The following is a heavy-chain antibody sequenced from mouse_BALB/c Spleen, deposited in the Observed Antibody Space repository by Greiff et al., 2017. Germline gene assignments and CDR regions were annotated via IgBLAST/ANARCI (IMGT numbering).Heavy chain of an antibody. D-gene: IGHD2-14*01. Sequence: VKLVESGPGLVAPSQSLSITCTVSGFSLTSYGVHLVRQPPGKGLEWLGVIWAGGSTNYNSALMSRLSISKDNSKSQVFLKMNSLQTDDTAMYYCARDRRYDWYFDVWGAGTTVTVSS. CDR1: GFSLTSYG. J-gene: IGHJ1*01. CDR2: IWAGGST. V-gene: IGHV2-9*02. CDR3: ARDRRYDWYFDV.